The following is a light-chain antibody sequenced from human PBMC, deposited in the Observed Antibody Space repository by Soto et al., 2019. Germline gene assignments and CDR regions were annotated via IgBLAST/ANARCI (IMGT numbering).Light chain of an antibody. CDR1: QSVGSN. V-gene: IGKV3-15*01. Sequence: EIVVTQSPATLSVSPGERATLSCRASQSVGSNLAWYLQKPGQAPRLLIYDTSIRATGIPVRFSGSGSGKEFTLTINSLQSEDFAVYYCQHYNNWPPYTFGQGTKVDIK. J-gene: IGKJ2*01. CDR2: DTS. CDR3: QHYNNWPPYT.